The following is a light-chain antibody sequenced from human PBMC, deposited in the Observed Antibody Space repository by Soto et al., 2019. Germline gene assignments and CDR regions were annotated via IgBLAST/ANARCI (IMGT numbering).Light chain of an antibody. Sequence: AIQFTQSPSSLSASVGYRVTITCRASQGISSALAWYQQKPGKPPKPLIFDVSRLESGVPSRFSGSGSGTDLTLTISSLQPEDFATYYCQQFNNYPLTFGGGTKVDI. CDR3: QQFNNYPLT. CDR1: QGISSA. CDR2: DVS. V-gene: IGKV1D-13*01. J-gene: IGKJ4*01.